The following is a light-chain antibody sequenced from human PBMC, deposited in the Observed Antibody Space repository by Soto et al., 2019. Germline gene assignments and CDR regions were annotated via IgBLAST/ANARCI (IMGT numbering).Light chain of an antibody. V-gene: IGKV2-30*02. Sequence: DIVLPPTPLASPVTVGEPPSISCRSSEILVHSDGNTYFSWFQQRPGRSPRRLIYKVSNRDSGVPARFSGSGSGTDFALKISRVEAEDVGVYYCMQGTHWPITFGQGTRLEIK. CDR1: EILVHSDGNTY. CDR2: KVS. CDR3: MQGTHWPIT. J-gene: IGKJ5*01.